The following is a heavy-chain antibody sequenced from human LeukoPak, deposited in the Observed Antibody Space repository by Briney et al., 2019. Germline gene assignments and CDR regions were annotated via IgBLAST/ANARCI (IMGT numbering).Heavy chain of an antibody. D-gene: IGHD6-13*01. Sequence: SETLSLTCTVSGGSISSYYWSWIRQPAGKGLEWIGRIYTSGSTNYNPSLKSRVTMSVDTSKNQFSLNLRSVTAADTAVYYCARSIAAAGYYYYYYMDVWGKGTTVTVSS. CDR3: ARSIAAAGYYYYYYMDV. CDR1: GGSISSYY. J-gene: IGHJ6*03. V-gene: IGHV4-4*07. CDR2: IYTSGST.